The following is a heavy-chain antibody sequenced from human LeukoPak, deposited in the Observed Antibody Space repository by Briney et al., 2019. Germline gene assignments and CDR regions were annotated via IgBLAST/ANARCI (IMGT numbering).Heavy chain of an antibody. CDR3: ARDGETARTADY. J-gene: IGHJ4*02. V-gene: IGHV3-23*01. D-gene: IGHD1/OR15-1a*01. Sequence: GSLRLSCAASGFTFSSYAMLWVRQIPGKGPEGLEWVSSISGSGSSTYYADSVKGRFTVSRDNSKNTLYLQMDSLRAEDTAAYYCARDGETARTADYWGQGTLVTVSS. CDR1: GFTFSSYA. CDR2: ISGSGSST.